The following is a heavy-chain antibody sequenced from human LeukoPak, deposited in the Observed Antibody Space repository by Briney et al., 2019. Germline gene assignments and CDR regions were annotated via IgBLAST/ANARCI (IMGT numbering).Heavy chain of an antibody. Sequence: SETLSLTCTVSGGSISSSNYYWAWIRQPPGKGLEWIGNIHYSGSTYYNASLNSRITMSIDTSKNRFSLRLSSVTAADTAVFFCARLPERSDLLPSYANSFDWWGQGTLVTVSS. CDR3: ARLPERSDLLPSYANSFDW. CDR1: GGSISSSNYY. V-gene: IGHV4-39*01. D-gene: IGHD3-9*01. J-gene: IGHJ4*02. CDR2: IHYSGST.